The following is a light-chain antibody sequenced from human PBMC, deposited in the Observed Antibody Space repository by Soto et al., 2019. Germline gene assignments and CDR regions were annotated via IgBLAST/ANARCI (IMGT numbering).Light chain of an antibody. CDR1: MRDVGAYNL. CDR3: SSYTAGGTI. CDR2: EVS. Sequence: QSALTQPASVSGSAGQSITISCSGTMRDVGAYNLVSWYQQHPGTAPKLMISEVSNRPSGVSNRFSGSKSGNTASLTISGLQAEDEADYYCSSYTAGGTIFGTGTKLTVL. J-gene: IGLJ1*01. V-gene: IGLV2-14*01.